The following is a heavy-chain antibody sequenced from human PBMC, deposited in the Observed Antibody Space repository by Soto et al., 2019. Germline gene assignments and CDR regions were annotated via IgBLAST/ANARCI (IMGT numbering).Heavy chain of an antibody. CDR3: AAAVLVPVAIFYSYYGMDV. CDR2: IYSGGST. Sequence: GGSLRLSCAASGFTVSSNYMSWVRQAPGKGQEWVSVIYSGGSTYYADSVKGRFTISRDNSKNTLNLQMNSMRAEDTAVYYCAAAVLVPVAIFYSYYGMDVWGQGTTVTVSS. J-gene: IGHJ6*02. CDR1: GFTVSSNY. V-gene: IGHV3-66*01. D-gene: IGHD2-2*02.